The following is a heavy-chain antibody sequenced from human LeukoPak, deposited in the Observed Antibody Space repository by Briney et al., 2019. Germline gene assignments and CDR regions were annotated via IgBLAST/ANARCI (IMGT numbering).Heavy chain of an antibody. CDR1: GFSFSNYG. J-gene: IGHJ3*02. Sequence: GGSLRLSCAASGFSFSNYGMHWVRQAPGKGLEWVAFIRYDGSTTYYADSVKGRFTTSRDNSKNTLYLQMNSLRAEDTAVYYCAGESEGYDILTGDDAFDIWGQGTMVTVSS. CDR2: IRYDGSTT. V-gene: IGHV3-30*02. D-gene: IGHD3-9*01. CDR3: AGESEGYDILTGDDAFDI.